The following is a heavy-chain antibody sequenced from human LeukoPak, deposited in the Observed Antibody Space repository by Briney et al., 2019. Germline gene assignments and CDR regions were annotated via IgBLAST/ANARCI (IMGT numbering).Heavy chain of an antibody. CDR1: GGSFSGYY. CDR3: ARGRTTYDYVWGSYRPPDY. D-gene: IGHD3-16*02. J-gene: IGHJ4*02. Sequence: PSETLSLTCAVYGGSFSGYYWNWIRQPPGKGLEWIGEINHRGSTSYNPSLKSRVTISVDTSKKQFSLKLSSVTAADTAVYYCARGRTTYDYVWGSYRPPDYWGQGTLVTVSS. CDR2: INHRGST. V-gene: IGHV4-34*01.